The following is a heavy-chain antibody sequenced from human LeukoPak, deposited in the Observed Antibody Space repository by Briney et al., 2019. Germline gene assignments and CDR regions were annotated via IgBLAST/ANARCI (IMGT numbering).Heavy chain of an antibody. D-gene: IGHD2-2*01. V-gene: IGHV5-51*03. Sequence: PGESLNISCKGSGYSFTSYWIGWVRQMPGKGLEWMGIIYPGDSDTRYSPSFQGQVTISADKSISTAYLQWSSLKASDTAMYYCARTTRSQRYCSSTSCFYYYYYMDVWGKGTTVTVSS. CDR3: ARTTRSQRYCSSTSCFYYYYYMDV. CDR2: IYPGDSDT. CDR1: GYSFTSYW. J-gene: IGHJ6*03.